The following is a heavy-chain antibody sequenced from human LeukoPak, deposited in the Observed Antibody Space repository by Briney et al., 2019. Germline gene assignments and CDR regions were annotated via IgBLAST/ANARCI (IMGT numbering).Heavy chain of an antibody. J-gene: IGHJ1*01. V-gene: IGHV4-30-4*08. CDR3: ATVAVPDEYFQH. CDR1: GGSISSGDYY. Sequence: SETLSLTCTVSGGSISSGDYYWSWIRQPPGKGLEWIGYIYYSGSTYYKSSLKSRVTISVDTSKNQFSRKLSSVTAADTAVYYCATVAVPDEYFQHWGQGTLVTVSS. CDR2: IYYSGST. D-gene: IGHD2-2*01.